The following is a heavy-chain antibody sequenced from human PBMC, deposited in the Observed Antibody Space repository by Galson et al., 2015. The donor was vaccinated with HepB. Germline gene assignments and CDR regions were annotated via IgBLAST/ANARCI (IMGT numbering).Heavy chain of an antibody. Sequence: LSLTCTVSGGSIRSSSYCWGWIRQPPGKGLEWIGSNLYSGSTYYNPSLKGRVTISVETSKNQLSLKVNSVTAADTAFYYCASGRRDGYRYFDYWGQGTLVTVS. CDR3: ASGRRDGYRYFDY. V-gene: IGHV4-39*01. D-gene: IGHD5-24*01. CDR2: NLYSGST. CDR1: GGSIRSSSYC. J-gene: IGHJ4*02.